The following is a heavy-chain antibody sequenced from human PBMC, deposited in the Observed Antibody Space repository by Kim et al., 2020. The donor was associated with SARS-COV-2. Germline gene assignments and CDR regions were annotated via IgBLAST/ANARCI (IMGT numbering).Heavy chain of an antibody. Sequence: YADSVKGRFTSSRDNSKNTLYLQMNSLRAEDTAVYYCAKGSGYSGYDLDYWGQGTLVTVSS. CDR3: AKGSGYSGYDLDY. J-gene: IGHJ4*02. V-gene: IGHV3-23*01. D-gene: IGHD5-12*01.